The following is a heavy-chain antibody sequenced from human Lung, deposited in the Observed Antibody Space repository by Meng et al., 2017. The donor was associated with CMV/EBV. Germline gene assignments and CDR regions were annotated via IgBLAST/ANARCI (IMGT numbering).Heavy chain of an antibody. Sequence: SXXVSXKASGGTFSNYAITWVRQAPGQGLEWMGGIIPVVGTVNYPQKFQGRVTITADKSTSTVYMELSSLRSEDTAVYYCARDSRGSTWYLLAGYYYGSGVWXQGPTVTVSS. CDR1: GGTFSNYA. J-gene: IGHJ6*02. CDR3: ARDSRGSTWYLLAGYYYGSGV. D-gene: IGHD6-13*01. CDR2: IIPVVGTV. V-gene: IGHV1-69*06.